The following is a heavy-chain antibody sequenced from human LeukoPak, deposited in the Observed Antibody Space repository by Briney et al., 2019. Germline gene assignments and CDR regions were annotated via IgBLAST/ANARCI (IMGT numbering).Heavy chain of an antibody. CDR3: ALPLVAATYYYYGMDV. Sequence: PGGSLRLSCAASGFTFSSYAMHRVRQAPGKGLEWVAVISYDGSNKYYADSVKGRFTISRDNSKNTLYLQMNSLRAEDTAVYYCALPLVAATYYYYGMDVWGQGTTVTVSS. J-gene: IGHJ6*02. CDR1: GFTFSSYA. CDR2: ISYDGSNK. D-gene: IGHD2-15*01. V-gene: IGHV3-30-3*01.